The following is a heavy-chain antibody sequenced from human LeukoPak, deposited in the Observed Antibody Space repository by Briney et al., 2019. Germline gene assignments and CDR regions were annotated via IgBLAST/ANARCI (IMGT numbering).Heavy chain of an antibody. D-gene: IGHD6-19*01. CDR2: IYTSGST. J-gene: IGHJ3*02. CDR1: GGSISSYY. CDR3: AREKSSGWYGDAFDI. V-gene: IGHV4-4*07. Sequence: PSETLSLTCTDSGGSISSYYWSWIRQPARKGLHWIGRIYTSGSTNYNPSLKSRVTMSVDTSKNQFSLKLSSVTAADTAVYYCAREKSSGWYGDAFDIWGQGTMVTVSS.